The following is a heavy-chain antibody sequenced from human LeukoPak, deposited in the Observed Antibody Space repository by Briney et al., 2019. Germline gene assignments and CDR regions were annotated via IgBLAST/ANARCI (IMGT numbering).Heavy chain of an antibody. Sequence: GGSLRLSCAASGFTFTSHSMNWVRQAPGKGLEWVSYISTGSNSIYYADSVKGRFTISRDNAKNSLYLQMNSLRAEDTAVYYCAKDCGLYYSGSPGGFDPWGQGTLVTVSS. CDR2: ISTGSNSI. V-gene: IGHV3-48*01. CDR3: AKDCGLYYSGSPGGFDP. CDR1: GFTFTSHS. J-gene: IGHJ5*02. D-gene: IGHD1-26*01.